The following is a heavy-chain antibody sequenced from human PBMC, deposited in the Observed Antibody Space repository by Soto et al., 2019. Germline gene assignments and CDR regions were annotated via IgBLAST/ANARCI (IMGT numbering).Heavy chain of an antibody. CDR3: ARDGLIVGATGAFDI. Sequence: GGSLRLSCAASGFTFSSYGMHWVRQAPGKGLEWVAVIWYDGSNKYYADSVKGRFTISRDNSKNTLFLQMNSLRAEDTAVYYCARDGLIVGATGAFDIWGQGTMVTVSS. D-gene: IGHD1-26*01. J-gene: IGHJ3*02. CDR2: IWYDGSNK. V-gene: IGHV3-33*01. CDR1: GFTFSSYG.